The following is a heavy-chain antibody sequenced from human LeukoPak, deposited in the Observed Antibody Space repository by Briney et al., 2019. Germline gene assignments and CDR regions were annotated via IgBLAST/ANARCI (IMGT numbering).Heavy chain of an antibody. D-gene: IGHD1-26*01. V-gene: IGHV4-4*02. Sequence: SSGTLSLTCAVSGGSFSSSNWWSWVRQPPGKGLEWIGEIYHSGSTNYNPSLKSRVTISVDKSKNQFSLKLSSVTAADTAVYYCARVGSWYSGVYFDYWGQGTLVTVSS. CDR1: GGSFSSSNW. CDR3: ARVGSWYSGVYFDY. CDR2: IYHSGST. J-gene: IGHJ4*02.